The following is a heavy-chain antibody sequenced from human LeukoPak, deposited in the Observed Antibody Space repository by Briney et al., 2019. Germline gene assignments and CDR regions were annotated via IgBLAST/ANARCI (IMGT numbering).Heavy chain of an antibody. J-gene: IGHJ4*02. V-gene: IGHV4-39*07. D-gene: IGHD4-11*01. CDR3: ARRAGYSNYKTSPFDY. Sequence: SETLSLTCTVSGDSIASTTYYWGWIRQPPGKVLEWIGRIYYSGTTYYNPSLQSRVTISVDTSKNQFYLRLSSVTAADTAVYYCARRAGYSNYKTSPFDYWGQGTLVTVSS. CDR2: IYYSGTT. CDR1: GDSIASTTYY.